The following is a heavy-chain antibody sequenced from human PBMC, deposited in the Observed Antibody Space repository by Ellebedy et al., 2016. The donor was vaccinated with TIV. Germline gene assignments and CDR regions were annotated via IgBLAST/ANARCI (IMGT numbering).Heavy chain of an antibody. J-gene: IGHJ2*01. Sequence: MPSETLSLTCAVYGGSFSGYYWSWIRQPPGKGLEWIGEINHSGSTNYNPSLKSRVTVSVDTSKNQFSLKLSSVTAADTAVYYCARESAYCGGDCYPGGYFDLWGRGTLVTVSS. CDR1: GGSFSGYY. V-gene: IGHV4-34*01. D-gene: IGHD2-21*02. CDR3: ARESAYCGGDCYPGGYFDL. CDR2: INHSGST.